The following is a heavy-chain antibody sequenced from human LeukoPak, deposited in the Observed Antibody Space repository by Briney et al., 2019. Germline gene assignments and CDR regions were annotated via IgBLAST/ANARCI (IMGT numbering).Heavy chain of an antibody. J-gene: IGHJ6*02. CDR2: IYYSGST. V-gene: IGHV4-61*01. D-gene: IGHD6-6*01. Sequence: SETLSLTCTVSGGSVSSGSYYWSWIRQPPGKGLEWIGYIYYSGSTNYNPSLKSRVTISVDTSKNQFSLKLSSVTAADKAVYYCAGERARPYYYGMDVWGQGTTVTVSS. CDR1: GGSVSSGSYY. CDR3: AGERARPYYYGMDV.